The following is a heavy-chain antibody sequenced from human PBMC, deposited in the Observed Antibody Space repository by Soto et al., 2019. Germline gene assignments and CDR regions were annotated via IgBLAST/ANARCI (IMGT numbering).Heavy chain of an antibody. CDR3: ARGSYYSGWV. CDR2: INPSGGST. J-gene: IGHJ4*02. Sequence: GVSVKVSCAASGYTFTIYYMHWARQAPGQGLEWMGIINPSGGSTSYAQKFQGRVTINPDTSKNQFSLQLNSVTPEDTAVYYCARGSYYSGWVWGQGTLVTVS. D-gene: IGHD6-19*01. CDR1: GYTFTIYY. V-gene: IGHV1-46*01.